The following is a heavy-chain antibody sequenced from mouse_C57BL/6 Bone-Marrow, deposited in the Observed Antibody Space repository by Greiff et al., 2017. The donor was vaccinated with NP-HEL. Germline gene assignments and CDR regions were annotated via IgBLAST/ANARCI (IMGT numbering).Heavy chain of an antibody. D-gene: IGHD4-1*01. Sequence: QVQLQQSGPELVKPGASVKISCKASGYAFSSSWMNWVKQRPGKGLEWIGRIYPGDGDTNYNGKFKGKATLTADKSSSTAYMQLSSLTSEDSAVYFCARKSGRGGWYFDGWGTGTTVTVSS. J-gene: IGHJ1*03. CDR3: ARKSGRGGWYFDG. CDR1: GYAFSSSW. V-gene: IGHV1-82*01. CDR2: IYPGDGDT.